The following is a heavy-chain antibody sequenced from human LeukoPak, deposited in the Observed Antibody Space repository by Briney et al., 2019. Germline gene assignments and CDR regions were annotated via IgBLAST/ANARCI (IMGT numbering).Heavy chain of an antibody. CDR3: VRRSRVAMPNALDLISDF. CDR2: ITDGERT. CDR1: GDSFSGHY. D-gene: IGHD6-13*01. V-gene: IGHV4-34*01. J-gene: IGHJ4*02. Sequence: SETLSLTCAVYGDSFSGHYWSWIRQPPGKGLEWIGEITDGERTSYSPSLKSRATISVVPSQRQFSLELDSVTAADTAISYCVRRSRVAMPNALDLISDFWGQGTLVTVSS.